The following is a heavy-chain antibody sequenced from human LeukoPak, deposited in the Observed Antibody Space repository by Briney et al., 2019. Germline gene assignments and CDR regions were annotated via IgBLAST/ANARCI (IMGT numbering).Heavy chain of an antibody. D-gene: IGHD4-17*01. CDR3: AKSESSGDYVPYYYYYYMDV. CDR1: GFTFSSYA. Sequence: GGSLRLSCAASGFTFSSYAMTWVRQAPGKGLEWVSSISINSGGTYYADSVKGRFTISRDNSKNTLYLQMNSLRAEDAAVYYCAKSESSGDYVPYYYYYYMDVWGKGTTVTVSS. J-gene: IGHJ6*03. CDR2: ISINSGGT. V-gene: IGHV3-23*01.